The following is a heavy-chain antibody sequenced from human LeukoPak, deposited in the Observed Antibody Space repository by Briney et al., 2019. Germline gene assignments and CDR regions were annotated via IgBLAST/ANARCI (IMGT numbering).Heavy chain of an antibody. Sequence: ASVKVSCKASGGTFSSYAISWVRQAPGQGLEWMGGIIPIFGTANYAQKFQGRVTITADESTSTAYMELSSLRSEDTAVYYCARSDGLTGTDYYMDVWGKGTTVTVSS. CDR3: ARSDGLTGTDYYMDV. D-gene: IGHD1-1*01. CDR2: IIPIFGTA. J-gene: IGHJ6*03. V-gene: IGHV1-69*13. CDR1: GGTFSSYA.